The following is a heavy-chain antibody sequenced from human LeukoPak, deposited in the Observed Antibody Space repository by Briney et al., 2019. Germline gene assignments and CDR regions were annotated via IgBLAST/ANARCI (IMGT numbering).Heavy chain of an antibody. CDR2: ISDTGST. V-gene: IGHV4-39*01. CDR1: GGSIITRSYY. D-gene: IGHD6-6*01. CDR3: ARGLGYSSSWKRFDP. Sequence: PSETLSLTCTVSGGSIITRSYYWGWLRRPPGRGLEWLGTISDTGSTYYNPSLKSRVTMSVDTSKKQFSLRLSSVTAAGTAVYYCARGLGYSSSWKRFDPWGQGTPVTVSS. J-gene: IGHJ5*02.